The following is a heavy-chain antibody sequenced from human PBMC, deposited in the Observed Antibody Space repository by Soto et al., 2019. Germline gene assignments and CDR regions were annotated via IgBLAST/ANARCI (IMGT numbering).Heavy chain of an antibody. V-gene: IGHV1-69*02. CDR2: IIPILGIA. CDR3: ARLTVTTPGAFDI. Sequence: SVKVSCKASGGTFSSYTISWVRQAPGQGLEWMGRIIPILGIANYAQKFQGRVTITADKSTSTAYMELSSLRSEDTAVYYCARLTVTTPGAFDIWGQGTMVTVSS. CDR1: GGTFSSYT. J-gene: IGHJ3*02. D-gene: IGHD4-17*01.